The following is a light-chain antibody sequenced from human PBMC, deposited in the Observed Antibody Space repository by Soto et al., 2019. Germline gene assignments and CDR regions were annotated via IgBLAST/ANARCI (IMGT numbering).Light chain of an antibody. CDR2: GAS. CDR3: QQFGSSPFT. CDR1: QSVSSDY. J-gene: IGKJ4*01. Sequence: ELVLTQSPGTLSLSPGERATLSCRASQSVSSDYLAWYQQKPGHAPRLLIYGASSRATGIPDRFSGSGSGTDFALSISSLEPEDFAVYYCQQFGSSPFTFGGGTKVEIK. V-gene: IGKV3-20*01.